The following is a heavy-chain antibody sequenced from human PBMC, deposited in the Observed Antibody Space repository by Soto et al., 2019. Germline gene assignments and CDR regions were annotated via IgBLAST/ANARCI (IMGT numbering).Heavy chain of an antibody. D-gene: IGHD3-9*01. CDR2: IRSKAYGGTT. Sequence: GGSLRLSCTASGFTFGDYAMSWFRQAPGKGLEWVGFIRSKAYGGTTEYAESVKGRFTISGDDSKSIGYLQMNSLKTEDTAGYYCTRGILFEAGYYIPNWFDPWGQGTLVTVSS. V-gene: IGHV3-49*03. CDR1: GFTFGDYA. CDR3: TRGILFEAGYYIPNWFDP. J-gene: IGHJ5*02.